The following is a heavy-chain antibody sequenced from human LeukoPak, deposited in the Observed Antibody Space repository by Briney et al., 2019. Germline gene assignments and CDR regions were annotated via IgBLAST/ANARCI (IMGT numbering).Heavy chain of an antibody. J-gene: IGHJ4*02. CDR2: INGDGTST. V-gene: IGHV3-74*03. CDR3: ARASTAVPNLLDY. CDR1: GFTFSTYW. Sequence: GGSLRLSCAASGFTFSTYWMHWVRQAPGKGLLWVSRINGDGTSTTYADSVTGRFTISRDNARHTLYLQMNSLRAEDTAVYYCARASTAVPNLLDYWGQGTLVTVSS. D-gene: IGHD4-17*01.